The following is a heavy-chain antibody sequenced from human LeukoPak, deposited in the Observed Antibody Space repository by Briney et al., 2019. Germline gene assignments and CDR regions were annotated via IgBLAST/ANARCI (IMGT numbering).Heavy chain of an antibody. J-gene: IGHJ3*02. Sequence: ASVKVSCKASGGTFSNYAISWVRQAPGQGLEWMGGIIPIFGTPNYTQKFQGRVTIAADDSTRTAYMELSSLRSEDTAVYYCATGSNWIDAFDIWGQGIPVTVSS. D-gene: IGHD1-1*01. CDR1: GGTFSNYA. CDR3: ATGSNWIDAFDI. CDR2: IIPIFGTP. V-gene: IGHV1-69*13.